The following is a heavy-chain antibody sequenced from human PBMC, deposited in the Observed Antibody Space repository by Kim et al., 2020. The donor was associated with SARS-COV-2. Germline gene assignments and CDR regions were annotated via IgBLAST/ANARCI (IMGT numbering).Heavy chain of an antibody. Sequence: YADSVKGRFTISRDNSKNPLYLQMNSLRAEDTAVYYCAKEKVAAAALDYWGQGTLVTVSS. D-gene: IGHD6-13*01. J-gene: IGHJ4*02. V-gene: IGHV3-30*02. CDR3: AKEKVAAAALDY.